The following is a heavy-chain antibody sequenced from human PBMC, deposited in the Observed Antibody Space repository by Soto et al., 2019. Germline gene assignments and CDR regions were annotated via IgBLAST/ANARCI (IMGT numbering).Heavy chain of an antibody. CDR3: AKAMGGSVVRGVTITPRIDY. CDR2: ISSSGGST. V-gene: IGHV3-23*01. D-gene: IGHD3-10*01. J-gene: IGHJ4*02. Sequence: EVQLLESGGRLVQPGGSLRLSCTASGFTFSSYAMSWVRQAPGKGLEWVSCISSSGGSTNYADSVKGWFTISRDNSQNTLSLEMNSLRAEDTAVYYCAKAMGGSVVRGVTITPRIDYWGQGALVTVSS. CDR1: GFTFSSYA.